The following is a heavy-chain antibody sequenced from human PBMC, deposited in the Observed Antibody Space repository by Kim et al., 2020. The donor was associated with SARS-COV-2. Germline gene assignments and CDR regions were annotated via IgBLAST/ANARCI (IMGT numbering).Heavy chain of an antibody. CDR1: GGSFSGYY. CDR3: RTVVPAAMSAYFRYYYYGMDV. CDR2: INHSGST. V-gene: IGHV4-34*01. J-gene: IGHJ6*02. Sequence: SETLSLTCAVYGGSFSGYYWSWIRQPPGKGLEWIGEINHSGSTNYNPSLKSRVTISVDTSKNQFSLNLSSVTAADTAVYYCRTVVPAAMSAYFRYYYYGMDVWGQGTTVTVSS. D-gene: IGHD2-2*01.